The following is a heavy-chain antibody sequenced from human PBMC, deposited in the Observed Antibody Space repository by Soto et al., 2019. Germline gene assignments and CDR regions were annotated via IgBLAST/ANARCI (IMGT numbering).Heavy chain of an antibody. V-gene: IGHV3-33*01. CDR3: VRGVSGRSAANYYGLDV. CDR2: IWYDGSNK. CDR1: GFTFSSYG. D-gene: IGHD3-10*01. J-gene: IGHJ6*02. Sequence: QVQLVESGGGVVQPGRSLRLSCAASGFTFSSYGMHWVRQAPGKGLEWVAFIWYDGSNKYYADSVKGRFTISRDNSKNTLYVQMDRLRADDTAVYFCVRGVSGRSAANYYGLDVWCQGTTVTVSS.